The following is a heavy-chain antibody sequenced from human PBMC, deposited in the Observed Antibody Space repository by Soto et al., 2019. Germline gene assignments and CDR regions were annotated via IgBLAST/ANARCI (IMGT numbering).Heavy chain of an antibody. CDR1: GGTFSSYA. D-gene: IGHD3-22*01. V-gene: IGHV1-69*01. CDR3: ATGTAGDSSGYWVY. Sequence: QVQLVQSGAEVKKPGSSVKVSCRASGGTFSSYAINWVRQAPGQGLEWMGGIIPVLGTEDYSQKFQGRVTITADESTSTAYMALSSLRSEDAAVYYCATGTAGDSSGYWVYWGQGTLVTVSS. J-gene: IGHJ4*02. CDR2: IIPVLGTE.